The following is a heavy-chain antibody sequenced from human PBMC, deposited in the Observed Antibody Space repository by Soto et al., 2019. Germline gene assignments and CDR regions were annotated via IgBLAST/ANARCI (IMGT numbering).Heavy chain of an antibody. CDR3: ARGPRNWGADY. CDR2: MNPNSGDT. V-gene: IGHV1-8*02. Sequence: QVQLVQSGAEVKKPGASVKVSCKASEYTFTNYDFTWVRQTTGQGLEWMGWMNPNSGDTGYAQKFQGRGTTTRNSSINTAYMELSSLTSEDTAVYYCARGPRNWGADYWGQGTLVTVSS. CDR1: EYTFTNYD. J-gene: IGHJ4*02. D-gene: IGHD7-27*01.